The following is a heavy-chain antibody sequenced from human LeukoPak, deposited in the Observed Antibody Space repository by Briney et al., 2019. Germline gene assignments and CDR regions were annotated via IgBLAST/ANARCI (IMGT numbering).Heavy chain of an antibody. D-gene: IGHD3-22*01. CDR3: ARETYYYDSSVTRAIDY. J-gene: IGHJ4*02. V-gene: IGHV1-8*01. CDR1: GYTFTSYD. Sequence: ASVKVSCKASGYTFTSYDINWVRQATGQGLEWMGWMNPNSGNTGYAQKFQGRVTMTRNTSISTAYMELSSLRSEDTAVYYCARETYYYDSSVTRAIDYWGQGTLVTVSS. CDR2: MNPNSGNT.